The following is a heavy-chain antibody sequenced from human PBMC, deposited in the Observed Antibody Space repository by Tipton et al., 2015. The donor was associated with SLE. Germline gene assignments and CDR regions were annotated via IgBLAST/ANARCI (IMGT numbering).Heavy chain of an antibody. J-gene: IGHJ3*01. CDR2: LYDRGTT. CDR3: AAATMLDGYYRGAFDL. Sequence: SLRLSCVGSGVNVSTNYMNWVRQAPGKGLGWVAVLYDRGTTYHADSVQGRFTVSRDTSKNTVYFEMNRLRSEDTAVYYCAAATMLDGYYRGAFDLWGQGTVVTVSS. V-gene: IGHV3-53*05. CDR1: GVNVSTNY. D-gene: IGHD3-3*01.